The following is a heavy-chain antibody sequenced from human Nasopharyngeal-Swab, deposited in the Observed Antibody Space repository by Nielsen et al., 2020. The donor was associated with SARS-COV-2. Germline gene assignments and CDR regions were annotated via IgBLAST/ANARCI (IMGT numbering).Heavy chain of an antibody. CDR3: AGDGIAAAGAYYYYGMDV. V-gene: IGHV3-7*01. CDR2: IKQDGSEK. Sequence: GESLKIFCAASGFTFSSYWMSWVRQAPGKGLEWVANIKQDGSEKYYVDSVKGRFTISRDNAKNSLYLQMNSLRAEDTAVYYCAGDGIAAAGAYYYYGMDVWGQGTLVTVSS. J-gene: IGHJ6*02. CDR1: GFTFSSYW. D-gene: IGHD6-13*01.